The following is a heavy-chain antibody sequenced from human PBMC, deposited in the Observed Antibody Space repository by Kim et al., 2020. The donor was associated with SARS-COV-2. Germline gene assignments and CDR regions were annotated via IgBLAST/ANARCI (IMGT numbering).Heavy chain of an antibody. V-gene: IGHV4-39*01. Sequence: YTPALKSRVNISVDTSKNQFSLKLSSVTAADTAVYYCAGAEWLPFDFDPWGQGTLVTVSS. D-gene: IGHD3-3*01. J-gene: IGHJ5*02. CDR3: AGAEWLPFDFDP.